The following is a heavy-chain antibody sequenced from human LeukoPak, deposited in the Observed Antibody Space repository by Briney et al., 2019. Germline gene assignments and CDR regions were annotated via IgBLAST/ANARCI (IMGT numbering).Heavy chain of an antibody. V-gene: IGHV4-30-2*01. CDR1: GGSISSGGYY. Sequence: PSQTLSLTCTVSGGSISSGGYYWSWIRQPPGKGLEWIGEINHSGSTNYNPSLKSRVTISVDTSKNQFSLKLSSVTAADTAVYYCARVTIYYYDSSGYGYYFDYWGQGTLVTVSS. CDR2: INHSGST. J-gene: IGHJ4*02. CDR3: ARVTIYYYDSSGYGYYFDY. D-gene: IGHD3-22*01.